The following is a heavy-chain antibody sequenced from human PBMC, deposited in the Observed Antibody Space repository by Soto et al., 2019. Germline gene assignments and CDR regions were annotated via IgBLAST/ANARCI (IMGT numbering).Heavy chain of an antibody. Sequence: HGESLKISCKGSTYTFTNHWIGWVRQMPGKGLEWMGIIYPVDFDTRYSPSFQGQVTLSVDKSSNTAYLQWSSLKASDTAMYYCAKYDSRGDYFDYWGQGTLVTVSS. CDR2: IYPVDFDT. D-gene: IGHD3-22*01. J-gene: IGHJ4*02. CDR1: TYTFTNHW. CDR3: AKYDSRGDYFDY. V-gene: IGHV5-51*01.